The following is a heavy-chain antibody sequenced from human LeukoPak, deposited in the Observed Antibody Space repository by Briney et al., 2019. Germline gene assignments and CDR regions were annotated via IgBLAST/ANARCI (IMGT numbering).Heavy chain of an antibody. V-gene: IGHV1-8*01. CDR1: GYSLTSYE. Sequence: ATVKVSCKASGYSLTSYEINWVRQATGQGLEWVGWMNPNSGNTGSAQKFQGRVTMTRDTSISTAYMELSSLRSEDTAIYYCARAAGDLDYWGQGTLVTVSS. J-gene: IGHJ4*02. CDR3: ARAAGDLDY. CDR2: MNPNSGNT.